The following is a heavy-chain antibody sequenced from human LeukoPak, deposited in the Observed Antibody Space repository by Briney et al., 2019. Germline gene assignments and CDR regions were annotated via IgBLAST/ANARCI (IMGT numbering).Heavy chain of an antibody. Sequence: PGGSLRLSCAASGFTFNTYTMNWVRQAPGKGLEWVSYISGSSGIIDYADSVRGRFTISRDNAKNSLYLQMNSLRAEDAAVYYCARGEKVLDYFDYWGQGTLVTVSS. J-gene: IGHJ4*02. D-gene: IGHD3-16*01. V-gene: IGHV3-48*01. CDR3: ARGEKVLDYFDY. CDR1: GFTFNTYT. CDR2: ISGSSGII.